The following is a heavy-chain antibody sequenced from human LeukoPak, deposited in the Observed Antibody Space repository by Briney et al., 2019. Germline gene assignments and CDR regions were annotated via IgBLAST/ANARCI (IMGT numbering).Heavy chain of an antibody. CDR3: AAEGYGDYANNWFDP. J-gene: IGHJ5*02. V-gene: IGHV1-58*02. CDR2: IVVGSGNT. D-gene: IGHD4-17*01. Sequence: TSEKVSCKASGFTFTSSAIQWVRQARGQRREWIGWIVVGSGNTNYPHQFQDRVTITSHMSTSTAYLELSSLRSEDTAVYYCAAEGYGDYANNWFDPWGQGTLVTVSS. CDR1: GFTFTSSA.